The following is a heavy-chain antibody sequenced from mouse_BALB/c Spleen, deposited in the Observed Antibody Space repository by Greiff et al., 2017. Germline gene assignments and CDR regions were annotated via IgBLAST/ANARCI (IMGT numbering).Heavy chain of an antibody. D-gene: IGHD1-1*01. CDR2: ISDGGSYT. CDR1: GFTFSDYY. V-gene: IGHV5-4*02. Sequence: EVQVVESGGGLVKPGGSLKLSCAASGFTFSDYYMYWVRQTPEKGLEWVATISDGGSYTYYPDSVKGRFTISRDNAKNNLYLQMSSLKSEDTAMYYCARGSSDFDYWGQGTTLTVSA. J-gene: IGHJ2*01. CDR3: ARGSSDFDY.